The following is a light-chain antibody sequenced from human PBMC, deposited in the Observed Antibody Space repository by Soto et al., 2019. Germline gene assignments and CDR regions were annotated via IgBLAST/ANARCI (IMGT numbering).Light chain of an antibody. V-gene: IGKV2-28*01. CDR3: MQALQTPT. CDR2: LGS. J-gene: IGKJ4*01. Sequence: DIVMTQSPLSLPVTPGEPASISCRSSQSLLHSNGYNYLDWYLQKPGQSPQLLIYLGSNRASGVPDRCSGSGSGTDFTLKISRVEAEDVGFYYCMQALQTPTFGGGTKVEIK. CDR1: QSLLHSNGYNY.